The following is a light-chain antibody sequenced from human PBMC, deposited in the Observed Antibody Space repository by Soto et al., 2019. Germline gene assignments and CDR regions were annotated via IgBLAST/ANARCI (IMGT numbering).Light chain of an antibody. V-gene: IGLV2-8*01. CDR1: NSDVGAYNY. J-gene: IGLJ2*01. CDR2: EVN. Sequence: QSALTQPPSAAGSPGQSVTIPCTGTNSDVGAYNYVSWYQQYPGKVPKLIIYEVNKRPSGVPDRISGYKSGNTASLTVSGLQAEDEADYYCRSFAGAPVIFGGGTKLTVL. CDR3: RSFAGAPVI.